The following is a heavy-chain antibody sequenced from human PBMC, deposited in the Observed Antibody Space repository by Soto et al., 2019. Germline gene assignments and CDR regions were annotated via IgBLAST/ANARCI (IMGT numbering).Heavy chain of an antibody. CDR3: ARDLEYSGYDDLHGMDV. CDR2: IYYSGST. J-gene: IGHJ6*02. CDR1: GDSISSGAYY. Sequence: PSETLSLTCTVSGDSISSGAYYWSWIRQHPGKGLEWIGYIYYSGSTYYNPSLKSRVTISVDTSKNQFSLKLSSVTAADTAVYYCARDLEYSGYDDLHGMDVWGQGTTVTVSS. D-gene: IGHD5-12*01. V-gene: IGHV4-31*03.